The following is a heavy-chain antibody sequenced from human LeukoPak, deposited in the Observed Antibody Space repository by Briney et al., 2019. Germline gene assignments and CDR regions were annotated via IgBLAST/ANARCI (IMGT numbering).Heavy chain of an antibody. D-gene: IGHD4-17*01. V-gene: IGHV4-30-2*01. CDR2: IYHSGST. Sequence: NPSQTLSLTCAVSGGSISSGGYSWSWIRQPPGKGLEWIGYIYHSGSTYYNPSLKSRVTISVDRSKNQFSLKLSSVTAADTAVYYCAGSTVTTSDAFDILGQGTMVNGSS. CDR1: GGSISSGGYS. CDR3: AGSTVTTSDAFDI. J-gene: IGHJ3*02.